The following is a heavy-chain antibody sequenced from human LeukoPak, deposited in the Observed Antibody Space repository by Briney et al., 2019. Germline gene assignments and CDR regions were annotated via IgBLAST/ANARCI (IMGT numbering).Heavy chain of an antibody. Sequence: GGSLRLSCAASGFTFSTYAMHWVRQAPGKGLEWVANIKQDGSETYYVDSVKGRFTISRDNAKNSLYLQMNSLRAEDTAVYYCARRTEDTAMVTDEPFDYWGQGTLVTVSS. V-gene: IGHV3-7*01. CDR3: ARRTEDTAMVTDEPFDY. CDR2: IKQDGSET. J-gene: IGHJ4*02. D-gene: IGHD5-18*01. CDR1: GFTFSTYA.